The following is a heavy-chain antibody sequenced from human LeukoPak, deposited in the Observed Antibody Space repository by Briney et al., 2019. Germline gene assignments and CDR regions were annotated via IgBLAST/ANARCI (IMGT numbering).Heavy chain of an antibody. Sequence: PSETLSLTCTVSGGSISGRSYYWGWIRQPPGKGLEWIGSIYYSGSTYYNPSLKSRVTISVDTSKNQFSLRLNSVTAADTAVYYCTRSRAFNSGAFDPWGQGSLVTVSS. V-gene: IGHV4-39*07. CDR3: TRSRAFNSGAFDP. CDR2: IYYSGST. D-gene: IGHD1-26*01. J-gene: IGHJ5*02. CDR1: GGSISGRSYY.